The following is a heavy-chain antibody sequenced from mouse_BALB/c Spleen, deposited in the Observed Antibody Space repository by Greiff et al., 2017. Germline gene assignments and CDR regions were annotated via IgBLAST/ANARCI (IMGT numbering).Heavy chain of an antibody. CDR2: IDPYNGGT. CDR3: ASYYRYDGGPWFAY. J-gene: IGHJ3*01. CDR1: GYSFTDYN. Sequence: EVQGVESGPELVKPGASVKVSCKASGYSFTDYNMYWVKQSHGKSLEWIGYIDPYNGGTSYNQKFKGKATLTVDKSSSTAFMHLNSLTSEDSAVYYCASYYRYDGGPWFAYWGQGTLVTVSA. D-gene: IGHD2-14*01. V-gene: IGHV1S135*01.